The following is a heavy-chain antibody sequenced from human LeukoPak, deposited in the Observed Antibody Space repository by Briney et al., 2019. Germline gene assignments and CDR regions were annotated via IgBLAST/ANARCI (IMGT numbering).Heavy chain of an antibody. V-gene: IGHV3-74*01. J-gene: IGHJ4*02. D-gene: IGHD6-13*01. CDR3: ARGGLIAAAGVYFDY. CDR2: INSDGSST. CDR1: GFTFSSYW. Sequence: GGSLRLSCAASGFTFSSYWMHWVRQAPGKGLVWVSRINSDGSSTSYADSVKGRFTISRDNAKNTLYLQMNSLRAEDTAVYYCARGGLIAAAGVYFDYWGQGTLVTVSS.